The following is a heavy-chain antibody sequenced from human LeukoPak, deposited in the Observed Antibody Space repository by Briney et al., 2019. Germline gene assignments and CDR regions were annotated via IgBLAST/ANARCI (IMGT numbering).Heavy chain of an antibody. J-gene: IGHJ4*01. V-gene: IGHV4-38-2*02. Sequence: SETLSLTCTVSTYSISSGYYWGWIRQPPGKGLEWIGNIYHNGNTYYNPSLKSRVTISVDTSKKQFSLKLRTATAADTAVYYCARIEAVTRGYNHAYYFDYWGXXTLVTVSS. D-gene: IGHD5-18*01. CDR3: ARIEAVTRGYNHAYYFDY. CDR1: TYSISSGYY. CDR2: IYHNGNT.